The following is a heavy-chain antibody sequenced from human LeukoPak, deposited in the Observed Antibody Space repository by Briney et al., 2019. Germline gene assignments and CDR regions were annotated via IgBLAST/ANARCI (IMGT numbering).Heavy chain of an antibody. V-gene: IGHV4-61*02. CDR1: GGSISSGSYY. CDR3: ARDTTTWLQGGGYFDY. CDR2: IYTSGST. Sequence: PSQTLSLTCTVSGGSISSGSYYWSWLRQPAGKGLEWIGRIYTSGSTNYNPSLKSRVTISVDTSKNQFSLKLSSVTAADTAVYYCARDTTTWLQGGGYFDYWGQGTLVTVSS. D-gene: IGHD5-24*01. J-gene: IGHJ4*02.